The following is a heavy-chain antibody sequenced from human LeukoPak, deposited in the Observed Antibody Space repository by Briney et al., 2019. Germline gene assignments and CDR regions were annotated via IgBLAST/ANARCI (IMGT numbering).Heavy chain of an antibody. CDR3: AKDERWLQYQT. V-gene: IGHV3-21*04. Sequence: PGGSLRLSCAASGFTFSSYSMNWVRQAPGKGLEWVSSISSSSSYIYYADSVKGRFTISRDNAKNSLYLQMSSLRAEDTAVYYCAKDERWLQYQTWGQGTLVTVSS. J-gene: IGHJ5*02. D-gene: IGHD5-24*01. CDR1: GFTFSSYS. CDR2: ISSSSSYI.